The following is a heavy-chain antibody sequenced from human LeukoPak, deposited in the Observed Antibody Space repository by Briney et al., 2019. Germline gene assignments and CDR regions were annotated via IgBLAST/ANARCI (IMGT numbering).Heavy chain of an antibody. CDR1: GGSISSYY. J-gene: IGHJ2*01. D-gene: IGHD3-16*01. Sequence: PSETLSLTCTVPGGSISSYYWSWIRQPAGKGLEWIGRIFTSGSTNYNPSPKSRVTMSVDTTKNKSSLKLRSVTAADTAVYYCARGVYDYVWGGALWYFDLWGRGTLVTVSS. CDR3: ARGVYDYVWGGALWYFDL. V-gene: IGHV4-4*07. CDR2: IFTSGST.